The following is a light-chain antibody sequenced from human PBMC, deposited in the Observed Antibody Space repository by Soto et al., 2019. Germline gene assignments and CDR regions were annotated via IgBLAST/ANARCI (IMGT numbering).Light chain of an antibody. Sequence: LSMSVVAVSLSTGERATLSCRASQSVSTTYWAWYQQKPGQAPRLLIYGASSRTTGIPDRFSGSGSGTEFTLTISSLQPDDFATYYWQQYNSYSTFGQGSKV. CDR3: QQYNSYST. J-gene: IGKJ1*01. V-gene: IGKV3-20*01. CDR2: GAS. CDR1: QSVSTTY.